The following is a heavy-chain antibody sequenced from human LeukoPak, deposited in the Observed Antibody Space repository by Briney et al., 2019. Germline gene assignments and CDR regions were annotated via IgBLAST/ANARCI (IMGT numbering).Heavy chain of an antibody. CDR2: IYYSGSS. D-gene: IGHD6-25*01. CDR3: ASQAATTEEPFDF. J-gene: IGHJ4*02. Sequence: PSETLSLTCTVSGGSVSSGSYYWSWIRQHPGKGLEWIGYIYYSGSSYYNPSLKSRIAISVDTSKNQFSLELSSVTAADTAVYYCASQAATTEEPFDFWGQGTLVTVSS. V-gene: IGHV4-31*03. CDR1: GGSVSSGSYY.